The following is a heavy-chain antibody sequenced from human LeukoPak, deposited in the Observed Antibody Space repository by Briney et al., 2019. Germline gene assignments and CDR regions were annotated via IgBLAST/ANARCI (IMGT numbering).Heavy chain of an antibody. V-gene: IGHV1-69*13. Sequence: SVKVFCKASGGTFSSYAISWVRQAPGQGLEWMGGIIPIFGTANYAQKFQGRVTITADESTSTAYMELSSLRSEDTAVYYCARDLDRAYYGSGGHWFDPWGQGTLVTVSS. CDR3: ARDLDRAYYGSGGHWFDP. CDR1: GGTFSSYA. D-gene: IGHD3-10*01. J-gene: IGHJ5*02. CDR2: IIPIFGTA.